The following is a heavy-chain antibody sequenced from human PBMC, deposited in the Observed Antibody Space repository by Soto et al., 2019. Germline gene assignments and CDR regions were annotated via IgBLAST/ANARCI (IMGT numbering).Heavy chain of an antibody. CDR1: GGSISSYY. Sequence: PSETLSLTCTVSGGSISSYYWSWIRQPPGKGLEWIGYIYYSGSTNYNPSLKSRVTISVDTSKNQFSLKLSSVIAADTAVYYCARRYGWAFDIWGQGTMVTVSS. D-gene: IGHD3-16*01. V-gene: IGHV4-59*08. CDR3: ARRYGWAFDI. J-gene: IGHJ3*02. CDR2: IYYSGST.